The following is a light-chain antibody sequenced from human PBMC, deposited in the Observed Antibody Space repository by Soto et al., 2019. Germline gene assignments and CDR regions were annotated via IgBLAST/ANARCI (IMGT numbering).Light chain of an antibody. Sequence: NWYQQKPGKAPKLLIYAASSLQSGVPSRFSGSGSGTHFTLTISRLQPEDFATYNLQVTDNPPLACGGGTRVEI. J-gene: IGKJ4*02. CDR2: AAS. CDR3: QVTDNPPLA. V-gene: IGKV1-39*01.